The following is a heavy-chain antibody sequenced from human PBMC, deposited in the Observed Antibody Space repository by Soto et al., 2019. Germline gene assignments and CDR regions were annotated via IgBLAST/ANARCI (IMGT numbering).Heavy chain of an antibody. CDR1: GFTFSTYS. J-gene: IGHJ4*02. CDR3: ARSGYSSGIDY. CDR2: ISSSSNAK. V-gene: IGHV3-48*02. D-gene: IGHD5-18*01. Sequence: EVQLVESGGGLVQPGGSLRLSCATSGFTFSTYSMNWVRQAPGKGLEWVSDISSSSNAKNYADSVKGRFAISRDNAKNSLYLKMNGLRDEDKAVYYCARSGYSSGIDYWGQGTLVTVSS.